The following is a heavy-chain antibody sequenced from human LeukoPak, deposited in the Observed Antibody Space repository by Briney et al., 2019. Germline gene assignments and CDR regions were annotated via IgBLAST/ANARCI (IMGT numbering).Heavy chain of an antibody. CDR1: GYSFTSYW. CDR2: IYPGDSDT. J-gene: IGHJ4*02. CDR3: ARLFGVTAASFDY. V-gene: IGHV5-51*03. D-gene: IGHD2-2*01. Sequence: GESLKISCKGSGYSFTSYWIGWVRQMPGKGLGWMGMIYPGDSDTRYSPSFQGQVSISDDRSISTAYLQWSSLKASDTAMYYCARLFGVTAASFDYWGQGTLVTVSS.